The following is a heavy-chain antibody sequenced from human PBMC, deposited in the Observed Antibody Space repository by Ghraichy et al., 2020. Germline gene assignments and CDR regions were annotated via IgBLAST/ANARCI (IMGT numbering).Heavy chain of an antibody. CDR2: ISSSGSPI. V-gene: IGHV3-48*01. CDR3: VSPFSSSVHVG. CDR1: GRTFRDIG. J-gene: IGHJ4*02. Sequence: GGVLRLSCVASGRTFRDIGMNWVRQAPGKGLEWISYISSSGSPIYYADSAKGRFIISRDNAKNSLYLQMNSLRAEDTGVYYCVSPFSSSVHVGWGQGTLVTVSS. D-gene: IGHD6-6*01.